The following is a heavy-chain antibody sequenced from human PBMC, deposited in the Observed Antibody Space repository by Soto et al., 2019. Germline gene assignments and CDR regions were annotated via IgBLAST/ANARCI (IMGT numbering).Heavy chain of an antibody. CDR1: GYTFTSYD. CDR3: ARGQAPRWRQQLVVYYFDY. J-gene: IGHJ4*02. Sequence: QVQLVQSGAEVKKPGASVKVSCKASGYTFTSYDINWVRQATGQGLEWMGWMNPNSGNTGYAQKFQGRVTMTRNTSLSTAYMELSSLRSEDTAVYYCARGQAPRWRQQLVVYYFDYWGQGTLVTVSS. V-gene: IGHV1-8*01. CDR2: MNPNSGNT. D-gene: IGHD6-13*01.